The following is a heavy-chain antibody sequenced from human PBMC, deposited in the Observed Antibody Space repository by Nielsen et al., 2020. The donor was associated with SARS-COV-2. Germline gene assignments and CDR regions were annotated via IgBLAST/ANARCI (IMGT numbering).Heavy chain of an antibody. CDR2: ISSDGNKK. J-gene: IGHJ1*01. V-gene: IGHV3-30-3*01. CDR1: GFTFSSYG. D-gene: IGHD5-18*01. CDR3: AKGSVYMEYFDH. Sequence: GESLKISCAASGFTFSSYGMHWVRQAPGKGLEWVAVISSDGNKKNYADSVKGRFTISRDNSKNTLYVQMNSLRAEDTAVYFCAKGSVYMEYFDHWGQGTLVTVSS.